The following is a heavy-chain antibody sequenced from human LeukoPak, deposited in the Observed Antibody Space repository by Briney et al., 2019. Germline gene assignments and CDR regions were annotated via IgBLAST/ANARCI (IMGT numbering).Heavy chain of an antibody. CDR2: IYYSGST. V-gene: IGHV4-30-4*01. Sequence: PSETLSLTCTVSGGSLSSGDYYWSWIRHPPGKGLEWLGYIYYSGSTYYNPSLKSRVTISVDTSKNQFSLKLSSVTAADTAVYYCARDLLNEGNHLDYWGQGTLVTVSS. D-gene: IGHD4-23*01. J-gene: IGHJ4*02. CDR1: GGSLSSGDYY. CDR3: ARDLLNEGNHLDY.